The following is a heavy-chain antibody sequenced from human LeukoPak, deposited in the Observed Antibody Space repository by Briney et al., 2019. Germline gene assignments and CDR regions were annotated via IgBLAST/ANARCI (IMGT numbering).Heavy chain of an antibody. D-gene: IGHD3-10*01. J-gene: IGHJ6*03. CDR3: ARDRWELLWFGEPRENYYYMDV. V-gene: IGHV4-39*07. Sequence: SETLSLTCTVSGGSISSSSYYWGWIRQPPGKGLEWIGSIYYSGSTYYNPSLKSRVTISVDTSKNQFSLKLSSVTAADTAVYYCARDRWELLWFGEPRENYYYMDVWGKGTTVTVSS. CDR1: GGSISSSSYY. CDR2: IYYSGST.